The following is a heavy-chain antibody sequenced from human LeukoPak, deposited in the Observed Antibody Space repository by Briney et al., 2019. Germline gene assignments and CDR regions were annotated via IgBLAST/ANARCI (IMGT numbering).Heavy chain of an antibody. CDR3: AREGDSRWGELSP. CDR1: GFTFSTYA. D-gene: IGHD3-16*02. J-gene: IGHJ1*01. V-gene: IGHV3-33*01. Sequence: GGSLRLSCAASGFTFSTYAIHWVRQAPGKGLEWVAVIWFDGSEQYYADSVKGRFIISRDNSKSISNLQLNSLRAEDTAVYYCAREGDSRWGELSPWGQGTLVTVSS. CDR2: IWFDGSEQ.